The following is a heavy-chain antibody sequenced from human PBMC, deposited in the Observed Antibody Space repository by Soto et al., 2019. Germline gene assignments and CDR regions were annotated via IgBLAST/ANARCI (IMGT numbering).Heavy chain of an antibody. J-gene: IGHJ6*03. Sequence: SETLSLTCTVSGGSISSYYWSWIRQPPGKGLEWIGYIYYSGSTNYNPSLKSRVTISVDTSKNQFSLKLSSVTAADTAVYYCARGPRRYYYYYYMDVWGKGTAVTVSS. CDR3: ARGPRRYYYYYYMDV. CDR2: IYYSGST. CDR1: GGSISSYY. V-gene: IGHV4-59*01.